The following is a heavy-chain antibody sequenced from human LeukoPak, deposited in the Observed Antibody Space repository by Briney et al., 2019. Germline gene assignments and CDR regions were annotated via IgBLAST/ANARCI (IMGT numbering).Heavy chain of an antibody. J-gene: IGHJ4*02. Sequence: GGSLRLSCAASGFTFSSYAMHWARQAPGKGLEYVSAISSNGGSTYYANSVKGRFTISRDNSKNTLYLQMGSLRAEDMAVYYCARGQSRWELLNPPDYWGQGTLVTVSS. CDR2: ISSNGGST. CDR3: ARGQSRWELLNPPDY. V-gene: IGHV3-64*01. CDR1: GFTFSSYA. D-gene: IGHD1-26*01.